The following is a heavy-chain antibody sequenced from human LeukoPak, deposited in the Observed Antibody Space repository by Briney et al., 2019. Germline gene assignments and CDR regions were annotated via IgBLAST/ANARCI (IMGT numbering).Heavy chain of an antibody. J-gene: IGHJ6*02. Sequence: PGGSLRLSCAASGFTFSSYEMNWVRQAPGKGLEWVSYISSSGSTIYYADSVKGRFTISRDNAKNSLYLQMNSLRAGDTAVYYCARDDYGDYAPYGMDVWGQGTTVTVSS. CDR1: GFTFSSYE. CDR3: ARDDYGDYAPYGMDV. CDR2: ISSSGSTI. V-gene: IGHV3-48*03. D-gene: IGHD4-17*01.